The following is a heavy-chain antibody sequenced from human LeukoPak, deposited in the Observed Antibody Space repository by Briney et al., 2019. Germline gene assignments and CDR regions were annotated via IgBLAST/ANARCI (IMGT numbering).Heavy chain of an antibody. CDR3: AIGYYDILTGYSPLDY. V-gene: IGHV3-9*01. Sequence: GGSLRLSCAASGFTFSSYAMSWVRQAPGKGLEWVSGISWNSGSIGYADSVKGRFTISRDNAKNSLYLQMNSLRAEDTALYYCAIGYYDILTGYSPLDYWGQGTLVTVSS. CDR2: ISWNSGSI. D-gene: IGHD3-9*01. CDR1: GFTFSSYA. J-gene: IGHJ4*02.